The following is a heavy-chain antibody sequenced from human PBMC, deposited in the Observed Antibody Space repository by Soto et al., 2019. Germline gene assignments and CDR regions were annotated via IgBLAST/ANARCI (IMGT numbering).Heavy chain of an antibody. V-gene: IGHV3-74*01. Sequence: GGSLRLSCAASGFTFSSYWMHWVRQAPGKGLVWVSRINTDGSTTNYADSVKGRFTISRDNAKNTLYLQMNSLRAEDMAVYYWAAYLTSTWNSDFDYWGQGALVTVSS. CDR2: INTDGSTT. CDR3: AAYLTSTWNSDFDY. CDR1: GFTFSSYW. D-gene: IGHD1-7*01. J-gene: IGHJ4*02.